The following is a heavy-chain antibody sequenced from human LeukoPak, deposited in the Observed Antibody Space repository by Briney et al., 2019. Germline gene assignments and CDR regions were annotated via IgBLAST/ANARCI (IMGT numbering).Heavy chain of an antibody. CDR2: ISNSGST. CDR3: GRDALVGYFSYYYMDV. CDR1: GGAISSNY. Sequence: SETLCLTCTVSGGAISSNYWTWLRQSPVKGLEWIGDISNSGSTSYNPSLKSRVTISIDTSKNQFSLKLSSVTAADTAVYYCGRDALVGYFSYYYMDVWGKGTTVTVSS. J-gene: IGHJ6*03. V-gene: IGHV4-59*01. D-gene: IGHD2-15*01.